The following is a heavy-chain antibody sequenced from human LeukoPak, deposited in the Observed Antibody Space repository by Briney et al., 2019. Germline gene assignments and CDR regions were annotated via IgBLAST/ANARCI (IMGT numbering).Heavy chain of an antibody. CDR3: ARHGDGYNYGNWFDP. J-gene: IGHJ5*02. V-gene: IGHV5-51*01. D-gene: IGHD5-24*01. Sequence: GESLKISCKDSGYSFTSYWIGWVRQMPGKGLEWMGIIYPGDSDTRYSPSFQGQVTISADKSISTAYLQWSSLKASDTAMYYCARHGDGYNYGNWFDPWGQGTLVTVSS. CDR1: GYSFTSYW. CDR2: IYPGDSDT.